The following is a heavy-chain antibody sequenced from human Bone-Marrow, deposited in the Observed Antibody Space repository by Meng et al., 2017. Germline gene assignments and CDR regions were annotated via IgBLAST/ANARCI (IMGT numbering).Heavy chain of an antibody. V-gene: IGHV1-3*01. J-gene: IGHJ4*02. Sequence: ASVKVSCKASGYTFVNYAIHWVRQAPGQRLEWMGWINGGNGNTKYSQKFQGRVTFTRDTSASTAYMELSSLTSEDTAVFHGARAGFWSGEFDYWGQGTLVTVSS. CDR1: GYTFVNYA. CDR3: ARAGFWSGEFDY. D-gene: IGHD3-3*01. CDR2: INGGNGNT.